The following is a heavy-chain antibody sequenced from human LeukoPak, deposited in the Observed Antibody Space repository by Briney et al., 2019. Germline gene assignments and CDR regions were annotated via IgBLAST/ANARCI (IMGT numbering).Heavy chain of an antibody. CDR2: ISAYNGNT. J-gene: IGHJ4*02. Sequence: ASVKVSCKASGYTFTSYGISWVRQAPGQGLEWMGWISAYNGNTNYAQKLQGRVTMTTDTSTSTAYMELRSLRSDDTAVYYCARDRRVTMIVVVNGDFDYWGQGTLVTVSS. CDR3: ARDRRVTMIVVVNGDFDY. V-gene: IGHV1-18*01. D-gene: IGHD3-22*01. CDR1: GYTFTSYG.